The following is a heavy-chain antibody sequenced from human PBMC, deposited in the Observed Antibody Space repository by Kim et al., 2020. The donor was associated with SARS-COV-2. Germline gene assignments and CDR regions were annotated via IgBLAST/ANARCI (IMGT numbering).Heavy chain of an antibody. V-gene: IGHV4-59*01. D-gene: IGHD3-22*01. Sequence: SETLSLTCTVSGGSISSYYWSWIRQPPGKGLEWIGYIYYSGSTNYNPSLKSRVTISVDTSKNQFSLKLSSVTAADTAVYYCARMYYYDSSGYYPFDYWGQGTLVTVSS. J-gene: IGHJ4*02. CDR2: IYYSGST. CDR1: GGSISSYY. CDR3: ARMYYYDSSGYYPFDY.